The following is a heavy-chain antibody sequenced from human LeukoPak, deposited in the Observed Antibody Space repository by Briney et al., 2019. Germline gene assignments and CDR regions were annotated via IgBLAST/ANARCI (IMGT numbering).Heavy chain of an antibody. D-gene: IGHD3-3*02. CDR1: GFTFSNYG. J-gene: IGHJ4*02. V-gene: IGHV3-30*18. Sequence: SGGSLRLSCAASGFTFSNYGMHWVRQAPGKGLEWVAVISYDGSNKYYADSVKGRFTISRDNSKNTLYLQMNSLRAEDTAVYYCAKLALSTSPAVHYWGQGTLVTVSS. CDR2: ISYDGSNK. CDR3: AKLALSTSPAVHY.